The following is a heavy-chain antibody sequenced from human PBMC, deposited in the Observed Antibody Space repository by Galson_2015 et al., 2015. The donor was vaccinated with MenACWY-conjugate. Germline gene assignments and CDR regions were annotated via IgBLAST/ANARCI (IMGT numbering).Heavy chain of an antibody. CDR1: GFTFRDAW. CDR3: TTAPIPSGFDP. CDR2: IRSRASGGTT. Sequence: SLRLSCAASGFTFRDAWMSWVRQAPGRGLEWVGRIRSRASGGTTDYTASVQGRFTISRDDSESTLYLQMNSLQVDDTAIYYCTTAPIPSGFDPWGQGTLVIVSS. V-gene: IGHV3-15*01. D-gene: IGHD3-10*01. J-gene: IGHJ5*02.